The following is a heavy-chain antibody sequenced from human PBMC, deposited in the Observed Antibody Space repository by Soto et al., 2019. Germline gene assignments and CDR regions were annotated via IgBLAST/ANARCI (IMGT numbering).Heavy chain of an antibody. CDR2: INHSGST. J-gene: IGHJ6*02. V-gene: IGHV4-34*01. D-gene: IGHD6-6*01. CDR1: GGSFSGYY. Sequence: SETLSLTCAVYGGSFSGYYWSWIRQPPGKGLEWIGEINHSGSTNYNPSLKSRVTISVDTSKNQFSLKLSSVTAADTAVYYCARVPVAARPYYYYGMDVWGQGTTVTVSS. CDR3: ARVPVAARPYYYYGMDV.